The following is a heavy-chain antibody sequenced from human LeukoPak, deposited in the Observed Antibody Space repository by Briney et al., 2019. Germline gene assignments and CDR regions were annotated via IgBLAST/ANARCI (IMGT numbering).Heavy chain of an antibody. CDR3: ARNGVPGAGTVFDS. CDR2: ISYSSSYI. CDR1: GFTFSRYS. J-gene: IGHJ4*02. D-gene: IGHD6-13*01. Sequence: GGSLRLSCEASGFTFSRYSMNWVRQAPGKGLEWVSSISYSSSYIYYADSVKGRFTISRDNDKNSLYLYMDSLRAEDTAVYYCARNGVPGAGTVFDSWGQGTLVTVSS. V-gene: IGHV3-21*06.